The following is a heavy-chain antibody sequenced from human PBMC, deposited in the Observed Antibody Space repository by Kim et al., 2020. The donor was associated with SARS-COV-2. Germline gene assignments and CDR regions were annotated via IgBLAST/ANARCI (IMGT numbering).Heavy chain of an antibody. CDR1: GFTFSSYD. Sequence: GGSLRLSCAASGFTFSSYDMHWVRQATGKGLEWVSAIGTAGDTYYPGSVKGRFTISRENAKNSLYLQMNSLRAGDTAVYYCARGGPGGQQLVPYMDVWGKGTTVTVSS. D-gene: IGHD6-13*01. J-gene: IGHJ6*03. CDR2: IGTAGDT. V-gene: IGHV3-13*01. CDR3: ARGGPGGQQLVPYMDV.